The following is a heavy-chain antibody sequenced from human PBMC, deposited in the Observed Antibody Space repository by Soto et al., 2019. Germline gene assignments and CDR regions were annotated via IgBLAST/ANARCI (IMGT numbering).Heavy chain of an antibody. J-gene: IGHJ4*02. CDR2: IYPGGGT. Sequence: SETLSLTCTVAGHSINSDYYWGWIRQPPGKGLEWIGSIYPGGGTYYNPSLKSRVTISIDTSKNQFSLRLTSVTAADTAMYYCARKGYYPSGRINLFDSWGQGTLVTVPQ. CDR3: ARKGYYPSGRINLFDS. D-gene: IGHD3-10*01. CDR1: GHSINSDYY. V-gene: IGHV4-38-2*02.